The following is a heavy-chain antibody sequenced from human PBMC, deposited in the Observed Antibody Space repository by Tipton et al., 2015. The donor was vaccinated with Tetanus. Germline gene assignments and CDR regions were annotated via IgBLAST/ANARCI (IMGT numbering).Heavy chain of an antibody. CDR1: GFTFSAYY. CDR3: ARSESRIAPRIPWVIDI. CDR2: ISHTGTTT. V-gene: IGHV3-11*01. D-gene: IGHD6-6*01. J-gene: IGHJ6*02. Sequence: SLRLSCAASGFTFSAYYMSWIRLAPGKGLEWISYISHTGTTTYYSASVMGRFTVSRDNTKNSLYLEINSLRAEDTAVYYCARSESRIAPRIPWVIDIWGQGTTVTFSS.